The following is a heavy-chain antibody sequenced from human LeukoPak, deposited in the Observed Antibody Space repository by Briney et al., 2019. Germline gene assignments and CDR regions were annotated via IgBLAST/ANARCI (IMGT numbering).Heavy chain of an antibody. V-gene: IGHV3-23*01. D-gene: IGHD3-10*01. CDR2: ISGSGDRT. Sequence: GGSLRLSFAASGFTFSSSAMSGVRQAPGKGLEWVSTISGSGDRTYYADSVKGRFTISRDNSKNTLFLHLNGLRAEDTAVYSCAKGYYGSGSYGWFDYWGQGTLVTVSS. CDR1: GFTFSSSA. CDR3: AKGYYGSGSYGWFDY. J-gene: IGHJ4*02.